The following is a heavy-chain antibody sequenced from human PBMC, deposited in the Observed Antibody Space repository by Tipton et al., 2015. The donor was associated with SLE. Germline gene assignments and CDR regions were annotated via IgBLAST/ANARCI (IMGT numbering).Heavy chain of an antibody. D-gene: IGHD2-2*01. CDR2: INYRGTT. CDR1: GGSFSDYY. V-gene: IGHV4-34*01. CDR3: ASLIVVVPASSGGQNWFDP. J-gene: IGHJ5*02. Sequence: TLSLTCAVFGGSFSDYYWTWIRQTPGKGLEWIGEINYRGTTKYNPSLKSRVTISVDTSKNQFSLKLSSVTAADTAVYYCASLIVVVPASSGGQNWFDPWGQGTLVSVSS.